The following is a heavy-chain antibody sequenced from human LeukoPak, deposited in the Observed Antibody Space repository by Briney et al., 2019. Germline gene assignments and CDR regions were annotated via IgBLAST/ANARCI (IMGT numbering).Heavy chain of an antibody. CDR3: VKRDYGDYAEYFQH. CDR2: ISSNGVST. J-gene: IGHJ1*01. Sequence: GGSLRLSCSASGFTFSSYAMHWVRQAPGKGLEYVSGISSNGVSTYYADSVKGRFTISRDNSKNTLYLQMSSLRAEDTAVYYCVKRDYGDYAEYFQHWGQGTLVTVSS. V-gene: IGHV3-64D*09. D-gene: IGHD4-17*01. CDR1: GFTFSSYA.